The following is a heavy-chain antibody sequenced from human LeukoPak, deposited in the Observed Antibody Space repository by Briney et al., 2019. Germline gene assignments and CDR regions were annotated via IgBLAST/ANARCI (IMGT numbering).Heavy chain of an antibody. CDR2: IYPGEGIYATATT. CDR3: ARDPTTVTTIFDS. CDR1: GVSISAYY. V-gene: IGHV4-4*07. Sequence: KSSETLSLTCSVSGVSISAYYWSWIRQSAGNRPEWIGRIYPGEGIYATATTSYNPSFKSRVTMSGDTSKNQLSLKLSSVTAADTAVYYCARDPTTVTTIFDSWGQGILVTVSS. J-gene: IGHJ4*02. D-gene: IGHD4-11*01.